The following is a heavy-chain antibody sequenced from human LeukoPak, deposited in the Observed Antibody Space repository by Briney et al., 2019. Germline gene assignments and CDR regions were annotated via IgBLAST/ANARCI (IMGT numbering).Heavy chain of an antibody. D-gene: IGHD6-19*01. J-gene: IGHJ3*02. V-gene: IGHV3-7*03. CDR1: GFTFSSYW. Sequence: GGSLRLSCAASGFTFSSYWMSWVRQAPGKGLEWVANIKHDGSEKYYVDSVKGRFTISRDNAKNSLYLQMNSLRAEDTAVYYCARALTPRGWYGHPDSFDIWGQGTMVTVSS. CDR3: ARALTPRGWYGHPDSFDI. CDR2: IKHDGSEK.